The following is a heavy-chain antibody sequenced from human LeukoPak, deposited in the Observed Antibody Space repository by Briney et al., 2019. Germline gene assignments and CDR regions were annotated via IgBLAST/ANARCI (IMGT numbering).Heavy chain of an antibody. CDR3: ANWIGSSSRDY. V-gene: IGHV3-23*01. CDR2: INSNGDEI. J-gene: IGHJ4*02. Sequence: GSLRLSCAASGFTFSTYAMTWVRQAPGKGLEWVSGINSNGDEIYYADSVRGRFTISRDNSNNALYLQMDSLRAEDTAVYYCANWIGSSSRDYWGQGTLVTVSS. D-gene: IGHD6-6*01. CDR1: GFTFSTYA.